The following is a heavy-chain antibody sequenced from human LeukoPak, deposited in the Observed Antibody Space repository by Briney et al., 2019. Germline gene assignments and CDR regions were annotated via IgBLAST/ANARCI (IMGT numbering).Heavy chain of an antibody. CDR3: ANWIGSSSRDY. V-gene: IGHV3-23*01. CDR2: INSNGDEI. J-gene: IGHJ4*02. Sequence: GSLRLSCAASGFTFSTYAMTWVRQAPGKGLEWVSGINSNGDEIYYADSVRGRFTISRDNSNNALYLQMDSLRAEDTAVYYCANWIGSSSRDYWGQGTLVTVSS. D-gene: IGHD6-6*01. CDR1: GFTFSTYA.